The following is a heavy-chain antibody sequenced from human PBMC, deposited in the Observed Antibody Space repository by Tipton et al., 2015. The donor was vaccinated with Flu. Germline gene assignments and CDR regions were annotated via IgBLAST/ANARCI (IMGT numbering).Heavy chain of an antibody. Sequence: TLSLTCTVSGGSISSYYWSWIRQPPGKGLEWIGYIYYSGSTNYNPSFKSRVTISVDTSKNQFSLKLSSVAAADTAVYYCAAAAGTPFDYWGQGTLVTVSS. D-gene: IGHD6-13*01. CDR1: GGSISSYY. CDR3: AAAAGTPFDY. J-gene: IGHJ4*02. V-gene: IGHV4-59*01. CDR2: IYYSGST.